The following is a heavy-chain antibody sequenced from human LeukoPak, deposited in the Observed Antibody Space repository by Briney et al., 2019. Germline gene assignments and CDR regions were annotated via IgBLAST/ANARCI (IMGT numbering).Heavy chain of an antibody. V-gene: IGHV3-23*01. D-gene: IGHD6-6*01. CDR2: ISTNSANT. J-gene: IGHJ4*02. CDR1: GFTFSTYG. CDR3: AKGQSTIATRSFDS. Sequence: QPGGSLRLSCAASGFTFSTYGMNWVRQAPGKGLEWVSTISTNSANTYYTDSVKGRFTISRDNSKNTLFMQMNSLRAEDTAVYYCAKGQSTIATRSFDSWGQGTLVTVSS.